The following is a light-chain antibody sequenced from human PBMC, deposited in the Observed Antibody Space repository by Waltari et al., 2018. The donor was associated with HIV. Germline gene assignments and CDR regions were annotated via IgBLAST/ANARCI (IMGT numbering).Light chain of an antibody. V-gene: IGKV3-20*01. Sequence: SCRARHSLRVGSLAVYEQHPSPAPRLLIYGASSRATGIPDRFSGSGSGTYFTLTIIRLEPEDFAVYYCQQYGSSAFTFGPGTKVEIK. CDR2: GAS. J-gene: IGKJ3*01. CDR1: HSLRVGS. CDR3: QQYGSSAFT.